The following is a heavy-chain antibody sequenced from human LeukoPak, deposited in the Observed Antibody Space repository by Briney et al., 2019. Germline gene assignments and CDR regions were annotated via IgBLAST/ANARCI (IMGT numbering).Heavy chain of an antibody. CDR1: GYTFTGYY. J-gene: IGHJ4*02. CDR3: ARGYSYGPPPPFDY. V-gene: IGHV1-2*02. D-gene: IGHD5-18*01. CDR2: INPNSGGT. Sequence: ASVKVSCKASGYTFTGYYMHWVRQAPGQGLEWMGWINPNSGGTNYAQKFQGRVTMTRDTSISTAYMELSRLRSDDTAVYYCARGYSYGPPPPFDYWGQGTLVTVSS.